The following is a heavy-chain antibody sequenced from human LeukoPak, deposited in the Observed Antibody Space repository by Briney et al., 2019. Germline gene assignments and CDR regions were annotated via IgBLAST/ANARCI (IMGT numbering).Heavy chain of an antibody. CDR1: GYTFTGYY. J-gene: IGHJ3*02. D-gene: IGHD1-14*01. V-gene: IGHV1-2*02. Sequence: ASVKVSCKASGYTFTGYYMHWVRQAPGQGLEWMGWINPNSGGTNYAQKFQGRVTMTRDTSISTAYMELSRLRSDDTAVYYCARVTVAHDAFDIWGQGTMVTVSS. CDR2: INPNSGGT. CDR3: ARVTVAHDAFDI.